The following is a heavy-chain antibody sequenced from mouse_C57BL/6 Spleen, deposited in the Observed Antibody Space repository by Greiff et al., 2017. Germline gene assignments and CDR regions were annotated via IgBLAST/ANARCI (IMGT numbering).Heavy chain of an antibody. Sequence: QVQLKQPGAELVKPGASVKMSCKASGYTFTSYWITWVKQRPGQGLEWIGDIYPGSGSTNYNEKFKSKATLTVDTSSSTAYMQLSSLTSEDSAVYYCARSITTVVDPLAYWGQGTTLTVSS. CDR3: ARSITTVVDPLAY. D-gene: IGHD1-1*01. J-gene: IGHJ2*01. CDR1: GYTFTSYW. V-gene: IGHV1-55*01. CDR2: IYPGSGST.